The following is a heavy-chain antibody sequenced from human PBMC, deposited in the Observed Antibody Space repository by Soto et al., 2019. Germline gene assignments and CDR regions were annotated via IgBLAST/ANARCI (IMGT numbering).Heavy chain of an antibody. V-gene: IGHV3-21*01. J-gene: IGHJ4*02. CDR2: ISSTTNYI. Sequence: EVQLVESGGGLVKPGGSLRLSCAASGFTFTRHSMNWVRQAPGKGLEWVSSISSTTNYIYYADSMKGRFTVSRDNAKNSVYLDMNSLSAEDTAVYYCARESEDLTSNFDYWGQGTLVTVSS. CDR3: ARESEDLTSNFDY. CDR1: GFTFTRHS.